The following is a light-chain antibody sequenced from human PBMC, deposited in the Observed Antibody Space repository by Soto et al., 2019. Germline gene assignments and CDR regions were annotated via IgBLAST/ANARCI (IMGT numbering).Light chain of an antibody. CDR3: QQYNKWPPWT. Sequence: EIVLTQSPATLSVSPGDEATLFCRASQSVGRNVAGYQQRPGQAPRLFIYGASTRATGIPDRFSGSGSGTYFSLTISSLQSEDFAVYYCQQYNKWPPWTFGQGTKVDIK. CDR2: GAS. CDR1: QSVGRN. V-gene: IGKV3-15*01. J-gene: IGKJ1*01.